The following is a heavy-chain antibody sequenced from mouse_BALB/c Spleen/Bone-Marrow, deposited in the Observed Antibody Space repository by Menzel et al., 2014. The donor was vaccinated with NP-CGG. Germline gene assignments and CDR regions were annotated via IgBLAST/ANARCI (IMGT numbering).Heavy chain of an antibody. V-gene: IGHV1-9*01. D-gene: IGHD4-1*02. CDR3: ARSTGTWDY. Sequence: VQVVESGAELMKPGASVKISCKATGYTFSSYWIEWVKRRPGHGLEWIGEILPGSGSTNYNEKFKGKATFTADTSSNTAYMQLSSLTSEDSAVYYCARSTGTWDYWGQGTTLTVSS. J-gene: IGHJ2*01. CDR1: GYTFSSYW. CDR2: ILPGSGST.